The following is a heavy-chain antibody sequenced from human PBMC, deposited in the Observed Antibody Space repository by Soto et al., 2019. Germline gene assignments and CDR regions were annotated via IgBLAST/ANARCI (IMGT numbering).Heavy chain of an antibody. CDR3: ARAGTIHRYCSGGSCSDGAFDI. Sequence: SETLSLTCTVSGGSVSSGSYYWSWIRQPPGKGLEWIGYIYYSGSTNYNPSLKSRVTISVDTSKNQFSLKLSSVTAADTAVYYCARAGTIHRYCSGGSCSDGAFDIWGQGTMVTVSS. CDR1: GGSVSSGSYY. V-gene: IGHV4-61*01. J-gene: IGHJ3*02. D-gene: IGHD2-15*01. CDR2: IYYSGST.